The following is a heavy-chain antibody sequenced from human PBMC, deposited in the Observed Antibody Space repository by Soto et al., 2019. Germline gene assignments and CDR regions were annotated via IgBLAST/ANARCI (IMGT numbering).Heavy chain of an antibody. Sequence: HPGGSLRLSCAASGFTVSSNYMSWVRQAPGKGLEWVSVIYSGGSTYYADSVKGRFTISRDNSKNTLYLQMNSLRAEDTAVYYCARFLSRDSRYYGMDVWGQGTTVTVSS. D-gene: IGHD3-22*01. CDR1: GFTVSSNY. CDR2: IYSGGST. J-gene: IGHJ6*02. CDR3: ARFLSRDSRYYGMDV. V-gene: IGHV3-66*01.